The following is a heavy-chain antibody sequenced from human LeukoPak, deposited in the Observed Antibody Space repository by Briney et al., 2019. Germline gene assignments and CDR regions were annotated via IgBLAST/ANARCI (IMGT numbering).Heavy chain of an antibody. CDR3: ARSPGGSGARYFQH. CDR1: GGSISSYY. Sequence: SETLSLTCTVSGGSISSYYWSWIRQPPGKGLEWIGYIYYSGSTNYNPSLKSRVTISVDTSKNQFSLKLSSVTAADTAVYYCARSPGGSGARYFQHWGQGTLVTVSS. D-gene: IGHD2-15*01. V-gene: IGHV4-59*12. CDR2: IYYSGST. J-gene: IGHJ1*01.